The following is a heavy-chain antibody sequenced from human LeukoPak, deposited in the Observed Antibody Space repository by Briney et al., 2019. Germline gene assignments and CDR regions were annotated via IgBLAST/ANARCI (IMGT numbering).Heavy chain of an antibody. J-gene: IGHJ4*02. CDR3: ARLDSYGPKTY. V-gene: IGHV3-48*04. D-gene: IGHD5-18*01. Sequence: GGSLRLSCAASGFTFSSYSMNWVRQAPGKGLEWVSYISSSSTTIYYADSVKGRFTISRDNAKNSLYLQMNSLRAEDTAVYYCARLDSYGPKTYWGQGTLVTVSS. CDR2: ISSSSTTI. CDR1: GFTFSSYS.